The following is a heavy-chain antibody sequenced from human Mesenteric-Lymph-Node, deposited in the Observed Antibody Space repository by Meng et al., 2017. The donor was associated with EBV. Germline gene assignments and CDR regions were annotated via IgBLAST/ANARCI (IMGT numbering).Heavy chain of an antibody. CDR1: GFSLSTFGVG. J-gene: IGHJ4*02. CDR3: AHRPPFGELLDY. CDR2: IYWDDDE. Sequence: LTLKESGPTLVKPPQTLTLTCTFSGFSLSTFGVGVGWIRQPPGKALEWLAVIYWDDDERYSPSLKSRLTITKDTSKNQVVLKMTDMDPVDTATYYCAHRPPFGELLDYWGQGTLVTVSS. V-gene: IGHV2-5*02. D-gene: IGHD3-10*01.